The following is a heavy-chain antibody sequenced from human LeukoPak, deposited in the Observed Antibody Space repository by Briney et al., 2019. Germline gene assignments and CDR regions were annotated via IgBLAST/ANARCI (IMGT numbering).Heavy chain of an antibody. CDR3: ANLCRRSSSCHDAFDI. CDR1: GFTFSSYA. D-gene: IGHD6-13*01. V-gene: IGHV3-30*04. J-gene: IGHJ3*02. Sequence: GRSLRLSCAASGFTFSSYAMHWVRQAPGKGLEWVAVISYDGGNKYYADSVKGRFTISRDNSKNTLYLQMNSLRADDTAVYYCANLCRRSSSCHDAFDIWGQGTMVTVSS. CDR2: ISYDGGNK.